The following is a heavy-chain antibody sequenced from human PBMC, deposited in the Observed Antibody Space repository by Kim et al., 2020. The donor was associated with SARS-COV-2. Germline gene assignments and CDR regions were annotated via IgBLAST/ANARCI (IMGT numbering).Heavy chain of an antibody. CDR3: ARTSNYDYVWGSYFVHAFDI. CDR1: GGTFSSYA. V-gene: IGHV1-69*13. Sequence: SVKVSCKASGGTFSSYAISWVRQAPGQGLEWMGGIIPIFGTANYAQKFQGRVTITADESTSTAYMELSSLRSEDTAVYYCARTSNYDYVWGSYFVHAFDIWGQGTMVTVSS. CDR2: IIPIFGTA. J-gene: IGHJ3*02. D-gene: IGHD3-16*01.